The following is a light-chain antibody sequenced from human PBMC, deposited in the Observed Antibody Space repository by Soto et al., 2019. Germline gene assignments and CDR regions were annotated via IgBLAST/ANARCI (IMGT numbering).Light chain of an antibody. V-gene: IGKV3-15*01. Sequence: EIVMTQSPATLSVSPGERATLSCRASQSVSSNLAWYQQKPGQAPRLLIYGASTRATGIPARFSGSGSGTEFTLTISSLQSEDFAVYYRQQYNNWPLTFGGGTKGISN. J-gene: IGKJ4*01. CDR3: QQYNNWPLT. CDR1: QSVSSN. CDR2: GAS.